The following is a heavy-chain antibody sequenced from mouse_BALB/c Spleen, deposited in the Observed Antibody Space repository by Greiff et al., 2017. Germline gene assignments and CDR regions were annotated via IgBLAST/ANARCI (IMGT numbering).Heavy chain of an antibody. Sequence: EVKLVESGGGLVKPGGSLKLSCAASGFTFSDYYMYWVRQTPEKRLEWVATISDGGSYTYYPDSVKGRFTISRDNAKNNLYLQMSSLKSEDAAMYYCARDPYWGQGTLVTVSA. V-gene: IGHV5-4*02. CDR1: GFTFSDYY. J-gene: IGHJ3*01. CDR2: ISDGGSYT. CDR3: ARDPY.